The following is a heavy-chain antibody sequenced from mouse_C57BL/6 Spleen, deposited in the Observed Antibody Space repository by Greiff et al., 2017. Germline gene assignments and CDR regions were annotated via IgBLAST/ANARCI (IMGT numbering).Heavy chain of an antibody. V-gene: IGHV1-81*01. CDR1: GYTFTSYG. J-gene: IGHJ4*01. CDR3: ARRDYDYDENAMDY. Sequence: QVQLQQSGAELARPGASVKLSCKASGYTFTSYGISWVKQRTGQGLEWIGEIYPRSGNTYYNEKFKGKATLTADKSYSTAYMELRSLTSEDSAVYICARRDYDYDENAMDYWGQGTSVTVSS. D-gene: IGHD2-4*01. CDR2: IYPRSGNT.